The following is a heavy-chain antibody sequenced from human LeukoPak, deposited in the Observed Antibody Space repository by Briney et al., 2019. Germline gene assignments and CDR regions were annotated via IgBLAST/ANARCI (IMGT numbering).Heavy chain of an antibody. Sequence: SVKVSCQASGGTFSSYAISWVRQAPGQGLEWMGGIIPIFGTANYAQKFQGRVTITADESTSTAYMELSSLRSEDTAVYYCARGYRGGQWLVKTPYYFDYWGQGTLVTVSS. CDR3: ARGYRGGQWLVKTPYYFDY. V-gene: IGHV1-69*01. CDR1: GGTFSSYA. CDR2: IIPIFGTA. D-gene: IGHD6-19*01. J-gene: IGHJ4*02.